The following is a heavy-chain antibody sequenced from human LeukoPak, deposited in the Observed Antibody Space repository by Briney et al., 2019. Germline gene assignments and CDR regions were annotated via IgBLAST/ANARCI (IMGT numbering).Heavy chain of an antibody. D-gene: IGHD2-15*01. V-gene: IGHV3-74*01. Sequence: GGSLRLSCAASGFTFSSYEMNWVRQAPGKGLMWVSRIKSDGSSTSYADSVKGRFTISRDNAKNTLFLQMNSLRAEDTAVYYCTKSDIFDIWGQGTMVTVSS. CDR1: GFTFSSYE. CDR2: IKSDGSST. CDR3: TKSDIFDI. J-gene: IGHJ3*02.